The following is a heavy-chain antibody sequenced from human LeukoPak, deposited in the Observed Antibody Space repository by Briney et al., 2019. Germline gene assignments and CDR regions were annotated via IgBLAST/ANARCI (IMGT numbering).Heavy chain of an antibody. CDR1: GCARNDNGVA. CDR3: AHGPHLHLPFSRPAAPAPSCAV. V-gene: IGHV2-5*02. J-gene: IGHJ4*02. Sequence: SGPTLVNTTSTLTLTSKFFGCARNDNGVAVGWIRQPPGKALEWLALIYWDDDKRYNPSLESRLTITKGTSENQVVLSVTEIDPVYLATYSCAHGPHLHLPFSRPAAPAPSCAVCGQGFLVTVSS. CDR2: IYWDDDK. D-gene: IGHD6-6*01.